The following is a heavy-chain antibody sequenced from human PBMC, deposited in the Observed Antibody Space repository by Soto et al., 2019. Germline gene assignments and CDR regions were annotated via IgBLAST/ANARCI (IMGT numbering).Heavy chain of an antibody. CDR1: GFTFSSYW. J-gene: IGHJ6*02. Sequence: GGSLRLSCAASGFTFSSYWMHWVRQAPGKGLVWVSRINSDGSSTSYADSVKGRFTVSRDNSKNTLYLQMNSLRAEDTAVYYCARRYNWNDYDMDVWGQGTTVTVSS. CDR2: INSDGSST. D-gene: IGHD1-20*01. V-gene: IGHV3-74*01. CDR3: ARRYNWNDYDMDV.